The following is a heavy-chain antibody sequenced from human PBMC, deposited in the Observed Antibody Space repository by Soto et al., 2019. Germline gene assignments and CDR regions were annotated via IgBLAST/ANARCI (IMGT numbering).Heavy chain of an antibody. CDR3: TRDMTHIVTTINAFDI. J-gene: IGHJ3*02. Sequence: GGSLRLSCAASGFRFDDYAMHWVRQAPGKGLEWVSGISWNSDSMTYADSVKGRFTISRDNAKNSLYLQMNSLTAEDTALYYCTRDMTHIVTTINAFDIWGQGTMVTVSS. CDR1: GFRFDDYA. D-gene: IGHD5-12*01. V-gene: IGHV3-9*01. CDR2: ISWNSDSM.